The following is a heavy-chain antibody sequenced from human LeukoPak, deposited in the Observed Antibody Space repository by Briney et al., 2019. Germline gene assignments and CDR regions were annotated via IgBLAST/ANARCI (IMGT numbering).Heavy chain of an antibody. Sequence: GGSLRLSCAASGFTFSSYGMHWVRQAPGKGLEWVAVIPYDGSNKYYADSVKGRFTISRDNSKNTLYLQMNSPRAEDTAVYYCAKARAYDFWSGSHGSCDYWGQGTLVTVSS. CDR3: AKARAYDFWSGSHGSCDY. CDR1: GFTFSSYG. D-gene: IGHD3-3*01. CDR2: IPYDGSNK. J-gene: IGHJ4*02. V-gene: IGHV3-30*18.